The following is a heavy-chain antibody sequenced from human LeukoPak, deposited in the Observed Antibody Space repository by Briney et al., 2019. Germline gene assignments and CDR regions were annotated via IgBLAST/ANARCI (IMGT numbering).Heavy chain of an antibody. CDR3: ARVGYYYGSGIRAFDI. Sequence: PSETLSLTCTVSGGSISSYYWSWIRQPPGKGLEWIGEINHSGSTNYNPSLKSRVTISVDTSKNQFSLKLSSVTAADTAVYYCARVGYYYGSGIRAFDIWGQGTMVTVSS. J-gene: IGHJ3*02. CDR2: INHSGST. D-gene: IGHD3-10*01. CDR1: GGSISSYY. V-gene: IGHV4-34*01.